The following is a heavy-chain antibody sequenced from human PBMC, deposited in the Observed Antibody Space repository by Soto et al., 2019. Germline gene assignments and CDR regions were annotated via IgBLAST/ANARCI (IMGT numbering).Heavy chain of an antibody. CDR2: IDPSDSYT. CDR1: GYTFTTYW. V-gene: IGHV5-10-1*01. D-gene: IGHD2-21*02. J-gene: IGHJ4*02. CDR3: ASNRQDYGDRAYGY. Sequence: GESLKISCQGSGYTFTTYWITWVRQMPGRGLEWMGRIDPSDSYTNYSPSFQGHVTISADKSTNTAYLEWRSLKASDSAIYYCASNRQDYGDRAYGYWGQGTLVSVSS.